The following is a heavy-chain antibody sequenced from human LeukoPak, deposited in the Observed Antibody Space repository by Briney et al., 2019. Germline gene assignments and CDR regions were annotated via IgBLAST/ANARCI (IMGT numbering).Heavy chain of an antibody. J-gene: IGHJ4*02. D-gene: IGHD3-22*01. CDR3: ARDYYDSSGYVEY. V-gene: IGHV4-34*01. CDR1: GGSFSGYY. Sequence: PSETLSLTCAVYGGSFSGYYWSWIRQPPGKELEWIGEINHSGSTNYNPSLKSRVTISVDTSKNQFSLKLSSVTAADTAVYYCARDYYDSSGYVEYWGQGTLVTVS. CDR2: INHSGST.